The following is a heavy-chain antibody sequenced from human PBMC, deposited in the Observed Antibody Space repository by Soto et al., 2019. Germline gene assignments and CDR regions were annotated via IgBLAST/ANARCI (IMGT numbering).Heavy chain of an antibody. D-gene: IGHD1-26*01. J-gene: IGHJ6*02. CDR1: SGPTRSHN. V-gene: IGHV4-59*08. CDR2: VYYTGRT. CDR3: VRQGIDYLHGLVDV. Sequence: QVQVQQSGPRLVKPSETLSLTCTVSSGPTRSHNWGWIRQSPGRGLEWIGYVYYTGRTSYNPALTSRVTIRADQSTNHISLTLSSVTAADTAIYYCVRQGIDYLHGLVDVWGQGTAVSVSS.